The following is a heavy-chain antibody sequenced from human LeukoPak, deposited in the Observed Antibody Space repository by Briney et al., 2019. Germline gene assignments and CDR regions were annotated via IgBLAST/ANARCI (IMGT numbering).Heavy chain of an antibody. Sequence: PGGSLRLSCAASGFTFSSYAMSWVRQAPGKGLEWVSAISGSGGSTYYADSVKGRFTISRDNSKNTLYLQMNSLRAEDTAVYYCAKDRPRRGYQLLGIFDYWGQGTLVTVSS. CDR1: GFTFSSYA. J-gene: IGHJ4*02. V-gene: IGHV3-23*01. CDR3: AKDRPRRGYQLLGIFDY. D-gene: IGHD2-2*01. CDR2: ISGSGGST.